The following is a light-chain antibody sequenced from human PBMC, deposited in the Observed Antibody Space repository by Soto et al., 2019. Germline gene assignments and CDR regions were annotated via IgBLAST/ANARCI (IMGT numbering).Light chain of an antibody. Sequence: DIQMTQSPSSLSASVGDRVTITCRASQSISSYLNWYQQKPVKAPKLLIYAASSLQSGVPSRFSGSGSGTDFTITISSLQPEDFATYYCLQSYSTLLTFGGGTKVEIK. J-gene: IGKJ4*01. CDR2: AAS. CDR3: LQSYSTLLT. CDR1: QSISSY. V-gene: IGKV1-39*01.